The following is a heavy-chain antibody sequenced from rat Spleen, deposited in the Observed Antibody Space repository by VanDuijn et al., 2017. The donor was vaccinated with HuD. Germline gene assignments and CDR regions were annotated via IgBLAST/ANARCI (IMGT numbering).Heavy chain of an antibody. D-gene: IGHD1-6*01. CDR3: ATEYYGYTYWYYDF. CDR1: GFTFNNYW. Sequence: EVQLVESGGGLVQPGRSLRLSCVASGFTFNNYWMTWIRQAPGKGLEWIASITNTGASTYYPDSVKGRFTISRDNAKSTLYLQMNSLRSEDTATYYCATEYYGYTYWYYDFWGPGTMVSVSS. V-gene: IGHV5-31*01. J-gene: IGHJ1*01. CDR2: ITNTGAST.